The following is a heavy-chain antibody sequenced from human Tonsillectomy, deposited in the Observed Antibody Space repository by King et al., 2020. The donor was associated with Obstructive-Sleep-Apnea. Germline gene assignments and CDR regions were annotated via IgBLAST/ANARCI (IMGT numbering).Heavy chain of an antibody. J-gene: IGHJ4*02. D-gene: IGHD3-9*01. V-gene: IGHV1-69*01. CDR3: AREIAYYDILTGYYRGYFDY. CDR2: IIPIFGTA. Sequence: VQLVQSGAEVKKPGSSVKVSCEASGGTFSSYAISWVRQAPGQGLEWMGGIIPIFGTANYAQKFQGRVTITADESTSTAYMELSSLRSEDTAVYYCAREIAYYDILTGYYRGYFDYWGQGTLVTVSS. CDR1: GGTFSSYA.